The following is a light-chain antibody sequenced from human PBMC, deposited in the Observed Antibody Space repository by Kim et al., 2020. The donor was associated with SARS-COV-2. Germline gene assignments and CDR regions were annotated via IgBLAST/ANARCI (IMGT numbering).Light chain of an antibody. J-gene: IGLJ1*01. CDR1: SSDDR. V-gene: IGLV2-18*02. CDR3: CSFGSGSTYV. Sequence: QSALTQPPSVSGSPGQSVTISCTGTSSDDRVSWYKQPPGTAPKLMIYGVSNRPSGVPDRFSGSKSGNTASLTISGLQAGDEADYYFCSFGSGSTYV. CDR2: GVS.